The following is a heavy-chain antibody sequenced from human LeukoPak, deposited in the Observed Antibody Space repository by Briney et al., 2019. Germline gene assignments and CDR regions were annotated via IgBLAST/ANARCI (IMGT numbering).Heavy chain of an antibody. V-gene: IGHV3-30-3*01. CDR3: ARDWGRRYSSGWYGDFDY. CDR2: ISYDGSDK. CDR1: GFTFSNYA. Sequence: GVSLSLSCEASGFTFSNYAMTWVRQAPGKGLEWVAVISYDGSDKYYADSVKGRFTISRDNSKNTLYLQMNSLRPEDTAVYYCARDWGRRYSSGWYGDFDYWGQGTLVTVSS. D-gene: IGHD6-19*01. J-gene: IGHJ4*02.